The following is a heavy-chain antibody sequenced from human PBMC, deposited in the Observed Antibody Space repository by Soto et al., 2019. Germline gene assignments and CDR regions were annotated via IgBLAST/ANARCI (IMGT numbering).Heavy chain of an antibody. CDR3: AKVRYSSPMGYYYGMVV. CDR2: IIPIFGTA. Sequence: QAQLEQSGGEVKKPGSSVKVSCKASRVAFSKFIVTWVRQAPGLGLEWVGGIIPIFGTANYAQKFQGRVTITADESTSTSYMEVNKLRSEDTAVYYCAKVRYSSPMGYYYGMVVWGQGTTVTVSS. CDR1: RVAFSKFI. D-gene: IGHD6-19*01. J-gene: IGHJ6*02. V-gene: IGHV1-69*01.